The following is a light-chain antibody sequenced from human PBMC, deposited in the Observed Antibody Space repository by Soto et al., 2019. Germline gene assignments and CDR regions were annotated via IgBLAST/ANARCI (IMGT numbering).Light chain of an antibody. J-gene: IGKJ4*01. CDR2: DAS. Sequence: AIQMTQSPSSLSASVGDRVTITCRANQGIRNDLSWYQQKPGKAPELLIYDASSLQSGVPSRFSGSGSGTDFSLTISSLQPEDFGTYYCLQDDSYPLTFGGGTKVEIK. CDR1: QGIRND. CDR3: LQDDSYPLT. V-gene: IGKV1-6*01.